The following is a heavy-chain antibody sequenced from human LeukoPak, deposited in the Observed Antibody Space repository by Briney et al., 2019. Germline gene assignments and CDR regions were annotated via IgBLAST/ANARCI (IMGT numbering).Heavy chain of an antibody. CDR2: ISSSSSTI. J-gene: IGHJ4*02. CDR3: ARDDDILTFGY. V-gene: IGHV3-48*04. D-gene: IGHD3-9*01. CDR1: GFTFSSYS. Sequence: GGSLRLSCAASGFTFSSYSMNWVRQAPGKGLEWVSYISSSSSTIYYADSVKGRFTISRDNAKNSLYLQMNSLRVEDTAVYYCARDDDILTFGYWGQGTLVTVSS.